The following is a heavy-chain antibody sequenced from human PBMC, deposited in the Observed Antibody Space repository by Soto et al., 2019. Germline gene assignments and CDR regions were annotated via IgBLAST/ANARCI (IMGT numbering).Heavy chain of an antibody. J-gene: IGHJ4*02. CDR1: GGSISSGGYS. CDR3: ARGFGDFGEYYFDY. D-gene: IGHD3-10*01. CDR2: MYHSGST. Sequence: SETLSLTCAVSGGSISSGGYSWSWIRQPPGKGLEWIGYMYHSGSTYYNPSLKSRVTISVDRSKNQFSLKLSSVTAADTAVYFCARGFGDFGEYYFDYWGQGTLVTVSS. V-gene: IGHV4-30-2*02.